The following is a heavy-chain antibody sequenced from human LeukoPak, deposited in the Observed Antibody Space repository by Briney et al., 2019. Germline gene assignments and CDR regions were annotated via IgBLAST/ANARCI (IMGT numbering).Heavy chain of an antibody. CDR1: GFTFSDHY. J-gene: IGHJ4*02. CDR3: ARVGSSSWEDY. CDR2: IRNKANSYTT. D-gene: IGHD6-13*01. Sequence: PGGSLRLSCAASGFTFSDHYMDWVRQAPGKGLEWVGRIRNKANSYTTEYAASVKGRFTISRDDSKNSLFLQINSLKIEDTAVYYCARVGSSSWEDYWGQGTLVTVSS. V-gene: IGHV3-72*01.